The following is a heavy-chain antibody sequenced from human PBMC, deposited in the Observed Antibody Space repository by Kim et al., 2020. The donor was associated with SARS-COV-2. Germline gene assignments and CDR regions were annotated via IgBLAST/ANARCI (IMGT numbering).Heavy chain of an antibody. J-gene: IGHJ4*02. D-gene: IGHD3-10*01. CDR2: IYYSGST. CDR3: ARHGTPGWFGESIDY. CDR1: GGSISSSSYY. Sequence: SETLSLTCTVSGGSISSSSYYWGWIRQPPGKGLEWIGSIYYSGSTYYNPSLKSRVTISVDTSKNQFSLKLSSVTAADTAVYYCARHGTPGWFGESIDYWGQGTLVTVSS. V-gene: IGHV4-39*01.